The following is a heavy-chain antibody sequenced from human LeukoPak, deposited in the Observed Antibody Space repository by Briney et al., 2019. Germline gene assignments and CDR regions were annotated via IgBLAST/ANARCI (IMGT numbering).Heavy chain of an antibody. D-gene: IGHD3-10*01. CDR1: GFTFSSYE. V-gene: IGHV3-48*03. CDR3: AKALGSALVRGVMDY. Sequence: GGSLRLSCAASGFTFSSYEMNWVRQAPGKGLEWVSYISSSGSTIYYADSVKGRFTISRDNSRNTLYLQMDSLRAEDTAVYYCAKALGSALVRGVMDYWGQGTPVTVSS. CDR2: ISSSGSTI. J-gene: IGHJ4*02.